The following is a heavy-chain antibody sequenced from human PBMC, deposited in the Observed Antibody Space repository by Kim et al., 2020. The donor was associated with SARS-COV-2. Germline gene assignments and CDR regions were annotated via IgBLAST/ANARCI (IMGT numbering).Heavy chain of an antibody. D-gene: IGHD5-12*01. V-gene: IGHV3-30*18. CDR3: AKAHADGYKNNWFDP. Sequence: GGSLRLSCAASGFTFSSYGMHWVRQAPGKGLEWVAVISYDGSNKYYADSVKDRFTISRDNSKNTLYLQMNSLRAEDTAVYYCAKAHADGYKNNWFDPWG. J-gene: IGHJ5*02. CDR2: ISYDGSNK. CDR1: GFTFSSYG.